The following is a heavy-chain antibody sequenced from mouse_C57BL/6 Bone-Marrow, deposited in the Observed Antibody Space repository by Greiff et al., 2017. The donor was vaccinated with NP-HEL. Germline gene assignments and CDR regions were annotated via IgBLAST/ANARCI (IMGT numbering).Heavy chain of an antibody. D-gene: IGHD1-1*01. CDR3: ARKLTVGYYAMDY. CDR1: GFTFSDYG. J-gene: IGHJ4*01. CDR2: ISSGSSTI. V-gene: IGHV5-17*01. Sequence: EVQLVESGGGLVKPGGSLKLSCAASGFTFSDYGMHWVRQAPEKGLEWVAYISSGSSTIYYADTVKGRFTISRDNAKNTLFLQMTSLRSEDTAMYYCARKLTVGYYAMDYWGQGTSVTVSS.